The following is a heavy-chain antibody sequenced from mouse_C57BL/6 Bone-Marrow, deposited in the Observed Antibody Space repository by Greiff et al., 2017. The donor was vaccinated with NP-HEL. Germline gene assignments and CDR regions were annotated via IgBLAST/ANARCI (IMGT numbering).Heavy chain of an antibody. CDR2: IRSKSNNYAT. CDR3: VRHGSDSPFAY. V-gene: IGHV10-1*01. J-gene: IGHJ3*01. D-gene: IGHD2-2*01. CDR1: GFSFNTYA. Sequence: EVKLVESGGGLVQPKGSLKLSCAASGFSFNTYAMNWVRQAPGKGLEWVARIRSKSNNYATYYADSVKDRFTISRDDSESMLYLQMNNLKTEDTAMDYCVRHGSDSPFAYWGQGTLVTVSA.